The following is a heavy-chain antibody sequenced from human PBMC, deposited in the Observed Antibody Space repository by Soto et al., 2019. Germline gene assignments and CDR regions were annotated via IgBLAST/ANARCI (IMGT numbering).Heavy chain of an antibody. CDR2: ISTYTGNT. D-gene: IGHD3-10*01. CDR3: ARGYYYGSGRPTPGGMDV. Sequence: QVHLVQSGAEVKKPGASVKVSCKASGYTFTNYDINWVRQAPGQGLEWMGWISTYTGNTNYAQKLQGRVTMTTDTSPSRGYMELRSLRSDDTAVYYCARGYYYGSGRPTPGGMDVWGQGTTVTVSS. J-gene: IGHJ6*02. CDR1: GYTFTNYD. V-gene: IGHV1-18*01.